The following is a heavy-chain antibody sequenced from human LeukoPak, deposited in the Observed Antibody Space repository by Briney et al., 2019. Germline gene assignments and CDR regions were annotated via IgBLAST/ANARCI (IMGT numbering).Heavy chain of an antibody. CDR3: AKDYDSVNPFDF. CDR2: ITGGGDRT. D-gene: IGHD3-3*01. V-gene: IGHV3-23*01. J-gene: IGHJ4*02. Sequence: AGGSLRLSCAVSGFTFSSYAMSWVRQAPGKGLEWVSGITGGGDRTWYADSVEGRFTISRDNSKNTLYLQMSSLRAEDTALYYCAKDYDSVNPFDFWGQGTLVTVSS. CDR1: GFTFSSYA.